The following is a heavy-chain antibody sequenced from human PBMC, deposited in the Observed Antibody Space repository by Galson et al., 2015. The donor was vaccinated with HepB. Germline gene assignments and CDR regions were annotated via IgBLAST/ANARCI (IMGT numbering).Heavy chain of an antibody. CDR2: IYHSGST. J-gene: IGHJ5*02. V-gene: IGHV4-30-2*01. CDR1: VSSNSAA. CDR3: ARDLAEGWFDP. Sequence: VSSNSAAWSWIRQPPGKGLEWIGYIYHSGSTYYNPSLKSRVTISVDRPKNQFSLKLSSVTAADTAVYYCARDLAEGWFDPWGQGTLVTVSS.